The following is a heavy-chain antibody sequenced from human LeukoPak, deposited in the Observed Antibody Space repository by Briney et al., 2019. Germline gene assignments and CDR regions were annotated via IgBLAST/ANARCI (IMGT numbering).Heavy chain of an antibody. Sequence: EASVKVSCKASGYTFTSYGISWVRQAPGQGLEWMGWISAYNGNTNYAQKLQGRVTMTTDTSTSTAYMELSSLRSEDTAVYYCARDLSRGYYDYWGQGTLVTVSS. CDR2: ISAYNGNT. CDR3: ARDLSRGYYDY. J-gene: IGHJ4*02. D-gene: IGHD3-22*01. V-gene: IGHV1-18*01. CDR1: GYTFTSYG.